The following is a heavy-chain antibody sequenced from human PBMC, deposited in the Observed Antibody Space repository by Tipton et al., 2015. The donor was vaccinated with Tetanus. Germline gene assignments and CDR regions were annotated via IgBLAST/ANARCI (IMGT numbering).Heavy chain of an antibody. CDR2: ISAYNGNT. Sequence: QSGAEVKKPGASVKVSCKASGYTFTSYGISWVRQAPGQGLEWMGWISAYNGNTNYAQKLQGRVTMTTDTSTSTAYMELRSLRSDDTAAYYCARDVGRDYYDSSGYYMDVWGKGTTATVSS. D-gene: IGHD3-22*01. CDR3: ARDVGRDYYDSSGYYMDV. CDR1: GYTFTSYG. J-gene: IGHJ6*03. V-gene: IGHV1-18*01.